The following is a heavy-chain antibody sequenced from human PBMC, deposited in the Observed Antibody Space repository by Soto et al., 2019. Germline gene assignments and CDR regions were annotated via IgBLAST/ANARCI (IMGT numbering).Heavy chain of an antibody. J-gene: IGHJ4*02. D-gene: IGHD5-18*01. CDR1: GFTVSSNY. CDR2: IYGVGTT. CDR3: ARSGYSYGLLGY. V-gene: IGHV3-53*01. Sequence: PGGSLSLSCAASGFTVSSNYMSWVRQAPGKGLVWFSVIYGVGTTYYADSVKGRFTISRDNSKNTLYLQMNSLRAEDTAVYYCARSGYSYGLLGYWGQGALVTVSS.